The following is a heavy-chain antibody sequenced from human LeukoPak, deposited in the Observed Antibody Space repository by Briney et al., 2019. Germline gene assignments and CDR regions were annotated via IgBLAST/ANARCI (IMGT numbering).Heavy chain of an antibody. V-gene: IGHV1-18*01. CDR3: ASGSYYFDY. CDR2: ISPDNGDT. J-gene: IGHJ4*02. Sequence: ASVTVSCKASGYTFTSYGISWVRQAPGQGLQWMGLISPDNGDTKSAQNLQGRVILTADTSTSTAYMELRSLRSDDTAVYYCASGSYYFDYLGQGTLVTVSS. CDR1: GYTFTSYG. D-gene: IGHD3-10*01.